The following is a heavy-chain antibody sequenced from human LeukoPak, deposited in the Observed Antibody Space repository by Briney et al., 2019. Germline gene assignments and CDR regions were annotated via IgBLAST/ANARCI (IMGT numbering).Heavy chain of an antibody. D-gene: IGHD3-22*01. CDR1: GGTFSSYA. Sequence: GASVKVSCKAPGGTFSSYAISWVRQAPGQGLEWMGRIIPILGIANYAQKFQGRVTITADKSTSTAYMELSSLRSEDAAVYYCASDYYDSTLVYYYYGMDVWGQGTTVTVSS. CDR3: ASDYYDSTLVYYYYGMDV. V-gene: IGHV1-69*04. J-gene: IGHJ6*02. CDR2: IIPILGIA.